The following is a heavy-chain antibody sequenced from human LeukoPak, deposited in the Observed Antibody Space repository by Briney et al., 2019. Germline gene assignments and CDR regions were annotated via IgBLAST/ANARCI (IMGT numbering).Heavy chain of an antibody. V-gene: IGHV4-34*01. J-gene: IGHJ4*02. D-gene: IGHD2-15*01. Sequence: PSETLSLTCAVYGGSFSGYYWTWIRQPPGKGLEWIGEINHSGSTNYNPSLKSRVTISVDTSKNQFSLKLSSVTAADTAVYYCARLCSGGRCQTDYWGQGTLVTVSS. CDR3: ARLCSGGRCQTDY. CDR2: INHSGST. CDR1: GGSFSGYY.